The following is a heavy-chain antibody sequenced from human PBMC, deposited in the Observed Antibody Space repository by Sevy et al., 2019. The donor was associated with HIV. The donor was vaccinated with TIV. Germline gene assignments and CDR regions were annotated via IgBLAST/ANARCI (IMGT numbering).Heavy chain of an antibody. CDR2: MNPNSGNT. CDR1: GYTFTSYD. J-gene: IGHJ4*02. CDR3: ARDTYYYDSSGYFIFDS. D-gene: IGHD3-22*01. V-gene: IGHV1-8*01. Sequence: ASVKVSCKASGYTFTSYDINWVRQATGQGLAWMGWMNPNSGNTGYAQKFQGRVTMTRNTSISTAYMELSSLRSEDTAVYYCARDTYYYDSSGYFIFDSWGQGTLVTVSS.